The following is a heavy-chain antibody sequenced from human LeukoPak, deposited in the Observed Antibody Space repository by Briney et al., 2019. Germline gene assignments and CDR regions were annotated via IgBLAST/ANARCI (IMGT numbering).Heavy chain of an antibody. V-gene: IGHV1-2*02. Sequence: ASVKVSCKASGHTFTGYYMHWVRQAPGQGLEWMGWINPNSGGTNYAQKFQGRVTMTRDTSISTAYMELSRLRSDDTAVYYCARGQYYDFWSGYYRPFDYWGQGTLVTVSS. CDR3: ARGQYYDFWSGYYRPFDY. CDR1: GHTFTGYY. D-gene: IGHD3-3*01. J-gene: IGHJ4*02. CDR2: INPNSGGT.